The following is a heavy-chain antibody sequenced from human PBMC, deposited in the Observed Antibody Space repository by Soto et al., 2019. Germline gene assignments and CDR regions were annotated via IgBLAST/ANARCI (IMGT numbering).Heavy chain of an antibody. Sequence: EVQLLESGGGLVQPGGSLRLSCAASGLTFSSYTMTWVRQAPGKGLEWGSGISGSGGATYYADSVKGRFTISRDNSKNTVYMQMNSLRAEDTAVYYCARGFSTVTAVGGQGTLVTVSS. V-gene: IGHV3-23*01. CDR3: ARGFSTVTAV. CDR1: GLTFSSYT. D-gene: IGHD4-17*01. CDR2: ISGSGGAT. J-gene: IGHJ4*02.